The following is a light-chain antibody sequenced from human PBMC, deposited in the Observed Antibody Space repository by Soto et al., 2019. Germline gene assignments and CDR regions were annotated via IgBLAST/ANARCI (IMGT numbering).Light chain of an antibody. CDR3: MQALEIAWT. CDR1: QSLLHNDGYNF. J-gene: IGKJ1*01. CDR2: LGT. Sequence: DIVMTQSPLSLPVTPGESASISCRSSQSLLHNDGYNFLGWYLQKPGQSPQLLIYLGTNRASGVPDRFSGSESGTDFTLKIRRVEDEDVGVYYCMQALEIAWTFGQGTKVAIK. V-gene: IGKV2-28*01.